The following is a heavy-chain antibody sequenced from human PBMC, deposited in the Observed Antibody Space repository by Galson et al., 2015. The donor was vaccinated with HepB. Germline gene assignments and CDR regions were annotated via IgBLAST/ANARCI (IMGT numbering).Heavy chain of an antibody. CDR1: GYTLPELS. CDR3: ATEKARITGNTDLRSFDY. V-gene: IGHV1-24*01. D-gene: IGHD1-20*01. Sequence: SVKVSCKVSGYTLPELSMHWVRQAPGKGLEWMGGFDPEDGETIYAQKFQGRVTMTEDTSTDTAYMELSSLRSEDTAVYYCATEKARITGNTDLRSFDYWGQGTLVTVSS. J-gene: IGHJ4*02. CDR2: FDPEDGET.